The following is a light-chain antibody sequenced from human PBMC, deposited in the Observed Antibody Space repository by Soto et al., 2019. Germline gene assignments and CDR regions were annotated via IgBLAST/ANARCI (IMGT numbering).Light chain of an antibody. V-gene: IGLV1-44*01. CDR3: LSYTSSGTYV. Sequence: QSVLTQPPSASGTPGQRVTISCSGSSSNIGSNCVNWYRQLPGTAPKLLIYSNNQRPSGVPDRFSGSKSGTSASLAISGLQSEDEADYYCLSYTSSGTYVFGTGTKVTVL. CDR1: SSNIGSNC. J-gene: IGLJ1*01. CDR2: SNN.